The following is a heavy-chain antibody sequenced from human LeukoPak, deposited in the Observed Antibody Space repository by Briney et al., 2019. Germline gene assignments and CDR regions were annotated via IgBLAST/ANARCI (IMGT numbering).Heavy chain of an antibody. Sequence: VYYMDXXRQGPXQXGERXXXXXPNMGGRNYTQKFQGRGTITRERARRTDYMEISRLRSDDTAVYYCARDFRLPRPGYYYGMDVWGQGTTVTVSS. V-gene: IGHV1-2*02. J-gene: IGHJ6*02. D-gene: IGHD6-6*01. CDR2: XXPNMGGR. CDR1: VYY. CDR3: ARDFRLPRPGYYYGMDV.